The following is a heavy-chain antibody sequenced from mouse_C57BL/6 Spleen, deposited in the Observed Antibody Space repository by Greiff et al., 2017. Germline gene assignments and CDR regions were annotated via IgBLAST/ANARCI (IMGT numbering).Heavy chain of an antibody. D-gene: IGHD4-1*01. V-gene: IGHV14-1*01. CDR3: TPWDGGFAY. Sequence: VQLKQPGAELVRPGSSVKLSCKASGYTFTSYWMHWVKQRPEQGLEWIGRIDPEDGDTEYAPKFQGKATMTADTSSNTAYLQLSSLTSEDTAVYYCTPWDGGFAYWGQGTLVTVSA. J-gene: IGHJ3*01. CDR2: IDPEDGDT. CDR1: GYTFTSYW.